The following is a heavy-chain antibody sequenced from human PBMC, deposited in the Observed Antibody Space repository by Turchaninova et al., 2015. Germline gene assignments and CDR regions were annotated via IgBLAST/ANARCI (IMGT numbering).Heavy chain of an antibody. Sequence: EVQLVESGGDLVQPGGYLGLSGAASGLPFSSYAVSWVRQAPVKGLKWVSAISGSGDTTYYADSVKGRFTVSRDNSKNTLYLQMSSLRAEDTAVYYCAKDRVTGNPYYFDYWGQGALVTVSS. J-gene: IGHJ4*02. D-gene: IGHD1-20*01. CDR2: ISGSGDTT. CDR3: AKDRVTGNPYYFDY. CDR1: GLPFSSYA. V-gene: IGHV3-23*04.